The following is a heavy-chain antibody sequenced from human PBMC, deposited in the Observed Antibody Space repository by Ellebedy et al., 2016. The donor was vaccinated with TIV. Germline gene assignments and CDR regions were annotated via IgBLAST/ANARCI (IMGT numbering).Heavy chain of an antibody. D-gene: IGHD4-17*01. CDR1: GASIRGYY. Sequence: MPSETLSLTCTVSGASIRGYYWSWFQQSPGRELEWIGYIFSSGSTNYNPSLKSRVTISVDTSKNQFSLKLASVTAADTAVYYCARDFGDDAFDIWGQGILVAVSS. CDR2: IFSSGST. J-gene: IGHJ3*02. CDR3: ARDFGDDAFDI. V-gene: IGHV4-59*01.